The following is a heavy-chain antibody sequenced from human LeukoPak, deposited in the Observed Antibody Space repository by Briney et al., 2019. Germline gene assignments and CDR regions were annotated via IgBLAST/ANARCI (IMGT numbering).Heavy chain of an antibody. CDR1: VFTFSDYF. J-gene: IGHJ4*02. V-gene: IGHV3-11*05. CDR2: INGRGTYI. Sequence: GGSLRLSCAASVFTFSDYFMSWVRQAPGKGLEWLSYINGRGTYIDYAESLKGRFTISRDNSKNTLYLQMNSLRAEDTAVYYCAKDVVVVVAATFDYWGQGTLVTVSS. D-gene: IGHD2-15*01. CDR3: AKDVVVVVAATFDY.